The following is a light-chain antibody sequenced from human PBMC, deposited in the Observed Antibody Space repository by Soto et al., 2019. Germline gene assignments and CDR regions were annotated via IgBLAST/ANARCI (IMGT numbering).Light chain of an antibody. CDR2: GAS. J-gene: IGKJ1*01. Sequence: EIVGTQSPGTPALAPGERATLSGRARQSVSSSYLAWHQQKPGQAPTLLIYGASSRATGIPDRFSGSGSGTDFTLTISRLEPEDFAVYYCQQYGSSPLWAFGRGTKVEIK. CDR1: QSVSSSY. V-gene: IGKV3-20*01. CDR3: QQYGSSPLWA.